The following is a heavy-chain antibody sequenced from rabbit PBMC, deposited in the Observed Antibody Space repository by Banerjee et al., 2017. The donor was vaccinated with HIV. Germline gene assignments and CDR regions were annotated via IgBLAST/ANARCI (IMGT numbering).Heavy chain of an antibody. CDR1: GFDFNSYA. J-gene: IGHJ4*01. V-gene: IGHV1S45*01. CDR2: IDLVFGNT. CDR3: ARDLAGVIGWNFNL. Sequence: QEQLEESGGDLVKPEGSLKLSCKASGFDFNSYAVTWVRQAPGKGLEWIGYIDLVFGNTYYASWAKGRFTLSKASWTTVTLQMTSLTAADTASYFCARDLAGVIGWNFNLWGQGTLVTVS. D-gene: IGHD4-1*01.